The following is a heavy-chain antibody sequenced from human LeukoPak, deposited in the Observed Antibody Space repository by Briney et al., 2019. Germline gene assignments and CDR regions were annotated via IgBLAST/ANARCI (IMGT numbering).Heavy chain of an antibody. Sequence: SETLSLTCTVSGGSISSHYWSWIRQLPGKGLEWIGYIYYSGSTNYNPSLKSRVTISVDTSKNQFSLKLSSVTAADTAVYYCARARYSSFPPSNWFDPWGQGTLVTVSS. CDR1: GGSISSHY. J-gene: IGHJ5*02. V-gene: IGHV4-59*11. CDR3: ARARYSSFPPSNWFDP. D-gene: IGHD6-6*01. CDR2: IYYSGST.